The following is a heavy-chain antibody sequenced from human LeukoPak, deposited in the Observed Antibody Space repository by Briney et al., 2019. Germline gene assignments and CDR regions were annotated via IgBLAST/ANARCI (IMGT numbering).Heavy chain of an antibody. D-gene: IGHD5-18*01. V-gene: IGHV4-34*01. CDR2: INHSGST. CDR1: GGSFSGYY. CDR3: ARGRAMVLFDY. Sequence: SETLSLTCAVYGGSFSGYYWSWIRQPPGKGLEWIGEINHSGSTNYDPSLKSRVTISVDTSKNQFSLKLSSVTAADTAVYYCARGRAMVLFDYWGQGTLVTVSS. J-gene: IGHJ4*02.